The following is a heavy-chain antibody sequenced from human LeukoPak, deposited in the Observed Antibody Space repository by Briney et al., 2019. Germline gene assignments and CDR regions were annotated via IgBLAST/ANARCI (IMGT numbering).Heavy chain of an antibody. CDR1: GYTFTSYG. D-gene: IGHD6-13*01. CDR3: ARDPITATGRRYFDY. CDR2: ISAYNGNT. V-gene: IGHV1-18*01. J-gene: IGHJ4*02. Sequence: ASVKVSCKASGYTFTSYGISWVRQAPGQGLEWMGWISAYNGNTNYAQKLQGRVTMTTDTPTNTAYMELRSLRSDDTAVYYCARDPITATGRRYFDYWGQGTLVTVSS.